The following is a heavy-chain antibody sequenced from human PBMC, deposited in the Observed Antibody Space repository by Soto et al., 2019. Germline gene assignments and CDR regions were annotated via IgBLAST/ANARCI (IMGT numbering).Heavy chain of an antibody. CDR3: GRRVAGYGGGFDQ. Sequence: QVQLVQPGAEVKRPGSSMRVSCKASGGTFGTYTIAWLRQPPGQGPEWMGGILPIINNSNYAQKLQGRVPITADESTSTAYTDLNSLRFADPAVYYCGRRVAGYGGGFDQWGEGTRVTVS. J-gene: IGHJ4*02. V-gene: IGHV1-69*01. CDR1: GGTFGTYT. D-gene: IGHD5-18*01. CDR2: ILPIINNS.